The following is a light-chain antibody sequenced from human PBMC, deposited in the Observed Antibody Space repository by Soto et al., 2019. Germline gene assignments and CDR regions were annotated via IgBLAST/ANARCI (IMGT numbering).Light chain of an antibody. CDR2: AAS. CDR1: QSISSH. J-gene: IGKJ5*01. CDR3: QQSYSTPSIT. V-gene: IGKV1-39*01. Sequence: DIHMTQSPSSLSASFRDGVTITCRASQSISSHLNLSQQKPGEAPKLLIYAASSLQSGVPSRFSVSGSGTDFTLTISSLQPEDFATYYCQQSYSTPSITFGQGTRLEI.